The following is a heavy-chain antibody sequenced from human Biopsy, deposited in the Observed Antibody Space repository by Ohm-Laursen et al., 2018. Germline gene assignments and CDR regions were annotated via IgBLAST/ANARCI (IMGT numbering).Heavy chain of an antibody. CDR1: NYTFPSYG. Sequence: GASVKVSCKASNYTFPSYGISWVRQAPGQGLEWMGWISAYNGNRNYAQKFQGRVTMTRDTSISTAYMEVSSLRSDDTAVYYCAIDGNDFLTDYLKIDQWGQGTLVTVSS. V-gene: IGHV1-18*01. CDR3: AIDGNDFLTDYLKIDQ. CDR2: ISAYNGNR. D-gene: IGHD3-9*01. J-gene: IGHJ4*02.